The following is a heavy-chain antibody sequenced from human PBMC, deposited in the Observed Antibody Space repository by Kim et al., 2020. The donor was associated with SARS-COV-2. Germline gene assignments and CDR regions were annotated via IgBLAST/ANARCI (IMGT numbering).Heavy chain of an antibody. CDR2: IYYSGST. CDR3: ARDLSGYDYGMSIAAAGQDYYYYGMDV. V-gene: IGHV4-39*07. D-gene: IGHD6-13*01. Sequence: SETLSLTCTVSGGSISSSSYYWGWIRQPPGKGLEWIGSIYYSGSTYYNPSLKSRVTISVDTSKNQFSLKLSSVTAADTAVYYCARDLSGYDYGMSIAAAGQDYYYYGMDVWGQGTTVTVSS. J-gene: IGHJ6*02. CDR1: GGSISSSSYY.